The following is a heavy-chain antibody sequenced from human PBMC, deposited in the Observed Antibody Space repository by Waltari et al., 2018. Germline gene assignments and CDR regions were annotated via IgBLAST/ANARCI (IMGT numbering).Heavy chain of an antibody. Sequence: EVQLVESVGGLVQPGGSLRLFCSASGFTFNNFWMYWVRHSPGTGLMWVSRINGDGQIITYADSVKGRFTISRDNAKSTLYLQMNSLRVEDTGLYYCARDRLTPSSPCDNFDHWGQGTLVTVSP. D-gene: IGHD6-6*01. J-gene: IGHJ4*02. CDR2: INGDGQII. CDR3: ARDRLTPSSPCDNFDH. V-gene: IGHV3-74*01. CDR1: GFTFNNFW.